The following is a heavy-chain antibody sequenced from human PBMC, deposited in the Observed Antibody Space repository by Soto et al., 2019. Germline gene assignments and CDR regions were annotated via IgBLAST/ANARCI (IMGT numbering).Heavy chain of an antibody. CDR3: ARMSNLYYYDSSGYYYRDYYGMDV. V-gene: IGHV2-70*04. CDR2: IDWDDDK. CDR1: GFSLSTSGMR. D-gene: IGHD3-22*01. J-gene: IGHJ6*02. Sequence: GSGPTLVNPTQTLTLTCTFSGFSLSTSGMRVSWIRQPPGKALEWLARIDWDDDKFYSTSLKTRLTISKDTSKNQVVLTMTNMDPVDTATYYCARMSNLYYYDSSGYYYRDYYGMDVWGQGTTVTVSS.